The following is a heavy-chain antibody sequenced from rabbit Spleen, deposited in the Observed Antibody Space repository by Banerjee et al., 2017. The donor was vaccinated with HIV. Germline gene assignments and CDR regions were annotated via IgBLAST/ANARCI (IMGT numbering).Heavy chain of an antibody. CDR3: ARGSATMTLVITGYFFNL. CDR2: VYAGSSGGT. Sequence: QSLEESGGDLVKPGASLTLTCTASGFSFSSAYYMCWVRQAPGKGLECIACVYAGSSGGTYYASWSKGRFTISKTSSTTVTLQMTRLTAADTATYFCARGSATMTLVITGYFFNLWGQGTLVTVS. V-gene: IGHV1S40*01. D-gene: IGHD2-1*01. CDR1: GFSFSSAYY. J-gene: IGHJ4*01.